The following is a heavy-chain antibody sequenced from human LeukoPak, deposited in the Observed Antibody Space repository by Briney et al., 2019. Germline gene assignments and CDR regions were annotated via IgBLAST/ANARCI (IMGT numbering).Heavy chain of an antibody. Sequence: PGGSLRLSCAASGFSFSSYEMNWVRQAPGKGLEWVSYISSGGTTIYYADSVKGRFTVSRDNAKNSLYLQMNSLSVEDNGVYYRARGYAGTLFYWGQGTLVTVSS. CDR1: GFSFSSYE. D-gene: IGHD4-23*01. CDR3: ARGYAGTLFY. J-gene: IGHJ4*02. CDR2: ISSGGTTI. V-gene: IGHV3-48*03.